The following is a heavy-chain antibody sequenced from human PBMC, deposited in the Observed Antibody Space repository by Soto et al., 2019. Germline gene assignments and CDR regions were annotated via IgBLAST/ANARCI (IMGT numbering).Heavy chain of an antibody. CDR2: IRSKAYGGTT. V-gene: IGHV3-49*03. CDR1: GFTFGDYA. CDR3: TRGATLIAVAGNPFDY. D-gene: IGHD6-19*01. Sequence: GGSLRLSCTASGFTFGDYAMSWFRQAPGKGLEWVGFIRSKAYGGTTEYAASVKGRFTISRDDSKSIAYLQMNSLKTEDTAVYYCTRGATLIAVAGNPFDYWGQGTLVTVSS. J-gene: IGHJ4*02.